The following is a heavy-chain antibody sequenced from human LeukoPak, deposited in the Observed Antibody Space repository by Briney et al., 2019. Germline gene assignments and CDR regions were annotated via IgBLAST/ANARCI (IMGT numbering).Heavy chain of an antibody. V-gene: IGHV1-69*04. CDR1: GGTFISYA. CDR2: IIPILGIA. CDR3: ARPYSSGWYEYYFDY. Sequence: SVKVSCKASGGTFISYAISWVRQAPGQGLEWMGRIIPILGIANYAQKFQGRVTITADKSTSTAYMELSSLRSEDTAVYYCARPYSSGWYEYYFDYWGQGTLVTVSS. J-gene: IGHJ4*02. D-gene: IGHD6-19*01.